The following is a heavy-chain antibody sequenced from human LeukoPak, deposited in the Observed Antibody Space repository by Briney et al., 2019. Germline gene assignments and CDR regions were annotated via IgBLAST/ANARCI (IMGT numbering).Heavy chain of an antibody. V-gene: IGHV3-7*05. Sequence: GGSLRLSCAGSGFTFSSYWMNWVRQAPGRGLEWVANINQDGSKEYYVASVKGRFTISRDNAKDSMYLQMNSLRAEDTAVYYCARDLRRDRGFDPWGQGTLVTVSS. J-gene: IGHJ5*02. CDR2: INQDGSKE. CDR1: GFTFSSYW. D-gene: IGHD1-14*01. CDR3: ARDLRRDRGFDP.